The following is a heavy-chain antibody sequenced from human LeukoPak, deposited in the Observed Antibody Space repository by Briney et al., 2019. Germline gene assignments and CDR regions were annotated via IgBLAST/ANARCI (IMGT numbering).Heavy chain of an antibody. CDR1: GFTVSSNY. CDR3: ARDKAGYFDL. J-gene: IGHJ2*01. CDR2: IYSGGST. V-gene: IGHV3-66*01. Sequence: TGGSLRLSCAASGFTVSSNYMSWVRQAPGKGLEWVSVIYSGGSTYYADSVKGRFTISRDNSKNTLFLEMGSLRAEDMAVYSCARDKAGYFDLWGRGTLVTVSS.